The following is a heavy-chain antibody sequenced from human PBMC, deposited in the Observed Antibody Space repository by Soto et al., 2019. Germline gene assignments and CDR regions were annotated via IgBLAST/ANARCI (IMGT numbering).Heavy chain of an antibody. J-gene: IGHJ6*02. V-gene: IGHV3-30*04. CDR1: GFTFSSYA. Sequence: QVQLVESGGGVVQPGRSLRLSCAASGFTFSSYAMHWVRQAPGKGLEWVAVTSYDGKNKYDADSVKGRFTISRDNSKNTLYLQMNSLRREDTAVYYCARDIGYSGSGQSTNIDYYYYGLDVWGQGTTVTVSS. CDR2: TSYDGKNK. CDR3: ARDIGYSGSGQSTNIDYYYYGLDV. D-gene: IGHD3-10*01.